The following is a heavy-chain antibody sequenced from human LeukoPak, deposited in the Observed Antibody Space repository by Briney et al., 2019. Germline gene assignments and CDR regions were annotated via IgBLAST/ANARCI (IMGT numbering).Heavy chain of an antibody. V-gene: IGHV1-8*03. Sequence: GASVKVSCKASGYTFTSYDINWVRQATGQGLEWMGWMNPNSGNTGYAQKFQGRVTITRNTSISTAYMELSSLRSEDTAVYYCARSPPFTIFGVVTYAFDYWSQGTLVTVSS. CDR1: GYTFTSYD. CDR3: ARSPPFTIFGVVTYAFDY. J-gene: IGHJ4*02. D-gene: IGHD3-3*01. CDR2: MNPNSGNT.